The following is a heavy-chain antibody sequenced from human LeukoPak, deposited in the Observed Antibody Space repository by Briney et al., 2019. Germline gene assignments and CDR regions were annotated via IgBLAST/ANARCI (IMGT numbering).Heavy chain of an antibody. D-gene: IGHD3-16*01. CDR2: IIPIFGTA. Sequence: ASVKVSRKASGGTFSSYAISWVRQAPGQGLEWMGGIIPIFGTANYAQKFQGRVTITADESTSTAYMELSSLRSGDTAVYYCASRMITMGYYYYGMDVWGQGTTVTVSS. CDR1: GGTFSSYA. CDR3: ASRMITMGYYYYGMDV. V-gene: IGHV1-69*13. J-gene: IGHJ6*02.